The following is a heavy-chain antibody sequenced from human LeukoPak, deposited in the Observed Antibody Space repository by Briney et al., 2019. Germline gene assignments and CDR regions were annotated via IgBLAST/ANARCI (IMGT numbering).Heavy chain of an antibody. V-gene: IGHV3-74*01. CDR1: GVTFSSSW. J-gene: IGHJ4*02. CDR3: ARGTGYYYNYFDY. Sequence: PGGPLRLSCAASGVTFSSSWMHWVRQAPGKGLVGVSRINSDGSITNYADSVKGRFTISRDNAKNTLYLEMNSLRAEDTAVYYCARGTGYYYNYFDYWGQGTLVTVSS. D-gene: IGHD3/OR15-3a*01. CDR2: INSDGSIT.